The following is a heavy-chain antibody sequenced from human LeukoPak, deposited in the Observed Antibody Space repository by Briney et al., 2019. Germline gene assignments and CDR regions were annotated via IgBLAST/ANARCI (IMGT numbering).Heavy chain of an antibody. CDR3: AKGTGIAARPSPFDY. J-gene: IGHJ4*02. CDR2: ISGRGGST. D-gene: IGHD6-6*01. Sequence: GGSLRLSCATSGFTFSSYAMSWVRQAPGKGLEWVSAISGRGGSTFYADSVKGRFTVSRDNSKNTLYLQMNSLRAEDTAVYYCAKGTGIAARPSPFDYWGQGTLVTVSS. V-gene: IGHV3-23*01. CDR1: GFTFSSYA.